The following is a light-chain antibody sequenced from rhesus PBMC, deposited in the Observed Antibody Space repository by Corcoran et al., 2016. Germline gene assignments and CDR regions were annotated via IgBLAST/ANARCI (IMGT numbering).Light chain of an antibody. Sequence: EIVMTQSPATLSLSPGERATLSCRASQSVTSYLAWYQQKPRQAPRLLNYGASTRATGHPERFSGRGSGTDFTLTINSLEPEDFAVYYCQETSNLFTFGPGTKLDIK. V-gene: IGKV3-31*02. CDR3: QETSNLFT. CDR2: GAS. CDR1: QSVTSY. J-gene: IGKJ3*01.